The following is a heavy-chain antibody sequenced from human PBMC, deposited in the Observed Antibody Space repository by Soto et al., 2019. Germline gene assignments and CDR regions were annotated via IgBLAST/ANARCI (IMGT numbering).Heavy chain of an antibody. V-gene: IGHV4-31*03. CDR2: IYHSGST. CDR3: ARGAVPGWFDP. Sequence: QVQLQESGPGLVKPSQTLSLTCTVSGGSISSGGYYWSWIRQHPGKGLEWIGYIYHSGSTYYNPSLKXGXTXSXYTSKKQFSLKLSSVTAADTAVYYCARGAVPGWFDPWGQGTLVTVSS. J-gene: IGHJ5*02. CDR1: GGSISSGGYY.